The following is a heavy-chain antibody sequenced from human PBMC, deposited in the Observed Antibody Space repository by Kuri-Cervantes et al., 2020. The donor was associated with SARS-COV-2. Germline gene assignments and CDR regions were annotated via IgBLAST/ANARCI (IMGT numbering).Heavy chain of an antibody. CDR2: IYYSGST. CDR1: GGSISSSSYY. J-gene: IGHJ4*02. D-gene: IGHD3-10*01. V-gene: IGHV4-61*05. CDR3: ARGPTMVRGAVRGDY. Sequence: SETLSLTCTVSGGSISSSSYYWGWIRQPPGKGLEWIGYIYYSGSTNYNPSLKSRVTISVDTSKNQFSLKLSSVTAADTAVYYCARGPTMVRGAVRGDYWGQGTLVTVSS.